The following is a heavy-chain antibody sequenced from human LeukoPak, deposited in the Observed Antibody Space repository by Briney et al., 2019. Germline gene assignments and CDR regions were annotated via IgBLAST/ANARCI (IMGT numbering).Heavy chain of an antibody. CDR2: ISSSSTI. V-gene: IGHV3-48*01. J-gene: IGHJ3*02. Sequence: GGSLRLSCAASGFTFSSYSMNWVRQAPGKGLEWVSYISSSSTIYYADSVKGRFTISRDNAKNSLYLQMNSLRAEDTAVYYCARGGYCSSTSCHRDAFDIWGQGTMVTVSS. CDR1: GFTFSSYS. D-gene: IGHD2-2*01. CDR3: ARGGYCSSTSCHRDAFDI.